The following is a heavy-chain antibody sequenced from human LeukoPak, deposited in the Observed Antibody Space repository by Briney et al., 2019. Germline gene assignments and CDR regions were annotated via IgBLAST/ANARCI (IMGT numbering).Heavy chain of an antibody. J-gene: IGHJ4*02. D-gene: IGHD3-3*01. Sequence: GASVKVSCKASGYTFTGYYMHWVRQAPGQGLEWMGWINPNSGGTNYAQKFQGRVTMTRDTSISTAYMELSRLRSDDTAVYYCARPIYDFWSGYYVDYWGQGTLVTVSS. V-gene: IGHV1-2*02. CDR3: ARPIYDFWSGYYVDY. CDR1: GYTFTGYY. CDR2: INPNSGGT.